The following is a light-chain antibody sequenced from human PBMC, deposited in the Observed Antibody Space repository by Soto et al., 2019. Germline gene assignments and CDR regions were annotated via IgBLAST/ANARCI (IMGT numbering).Light chain of an antibody. Sequence: EIVLTQSPGTLSLFPGERATLSCRASQSISSFYLAWYQQKPGQPPRLLIYGASSRATGIPDRFSGSGSGTDFTLTISRLEPEDFAVYYCQQCGISAVTFGQGTKLEIK. CDR2: GAS. CDR3: QQCGISAVT. V-gene: IGKV3-20*01. CDR1: QSISSFY. J-gene: IGKJ2*01.